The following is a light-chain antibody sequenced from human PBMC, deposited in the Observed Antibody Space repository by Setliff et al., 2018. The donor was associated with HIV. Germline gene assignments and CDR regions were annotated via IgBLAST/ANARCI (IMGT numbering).Light chain of an antibody. J-gene: IGLJ1*01. CDR2: EVS. CDR1: SSDVGGYSY. Sequence: QSVLTQPTSVSGSPGQSITISCTGTSSDVGGYSYVSWYQQHPGKAPKLIIYEVSNRPSGVSNRFSGSKSGNTASLTISGLQAEDEADYYCSSYTSSSTLYVFGTGTKVTVL. V-gene: IGLV2-14*01. CDR3: SSYTSSSTLYV.